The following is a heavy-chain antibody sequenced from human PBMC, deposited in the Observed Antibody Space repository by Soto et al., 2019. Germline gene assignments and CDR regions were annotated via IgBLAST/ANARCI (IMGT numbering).Heavy chain of an antibody. CDR2: IVVVSGST. CDR3: SADHPHMAMGWPV. CDR1: GFDFGSFG. J-gene: IGHJ6*02. V-gene: IGHV1-58*02. Sequence: QMQLVQSAAEVREPGTSVRVSCRASGFDFGSFGIQFLRQTRGRGLEWIGWIVVVSGSTNYARQFQGRVAISRDMSSSTAYLDLYDLKSGDTAVYFCSADHPHMAMGWPVWGQGTTVTVSS. D-gene: IGHD1-26*01.